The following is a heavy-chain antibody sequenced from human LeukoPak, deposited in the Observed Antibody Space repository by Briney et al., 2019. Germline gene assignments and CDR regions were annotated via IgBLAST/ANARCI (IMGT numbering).Heavy chain of an antibody. CDR2: INSDGSST. D-gene: IGHD5-12*01. Sequence: GGSLRLYCAASGFTFSSYWMHWVRQAPGKGLVWVSRINSDGSSTSYADSVKGRFTISRDNAKNTLYLQMNSLRAEDTAVYYCAVGYDWGDHAFDIWGQGTMVTVSS. J-gene: IGHJ3*02. CDR3: AVGYDWGDHAFDI. CDR1: GFTFSSYW. V-gene: IGHV3-74*01.